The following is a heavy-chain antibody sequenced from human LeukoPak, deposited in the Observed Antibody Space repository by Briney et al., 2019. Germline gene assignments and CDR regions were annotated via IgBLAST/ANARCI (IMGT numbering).Heavy chain of an antibody. V-gene: IGHV3-48*03. CDR2: ISSSGSTI. CDR1: GFTFSGYE. CDR3: AREGDGYSEGWFDP. D-gene: IGHD5-24*01. Sequence: GGSLRLSCAASGFTFSGYEMNWVRQAPGKGLEWVSYISSSGSTIYYADSVKGRFTISRDNAKNSLYLQMNSLRAEDTAVYYCAREGDGYSEGWFDPWGQGTLVTVSS. J-gene: IGHJ5*02.